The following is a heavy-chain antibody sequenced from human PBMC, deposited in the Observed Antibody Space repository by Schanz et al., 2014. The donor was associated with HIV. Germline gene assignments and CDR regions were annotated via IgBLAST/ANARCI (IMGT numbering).Heavy chain of an antibody. CDR3: ARQGLRFSFWLDY. Sequence: EVQLLESGGHLVQPGGSLRLSCAASGLTFSRHAMSWVRQAPGKGLEWVSVISGSGFTTYYADSVQGRFTISRDNSKNTLYLQMNNLRAEDTAVYGCARQGLRFSFWLDYWGQGTPVTVSS. D-gene: IGHD4-17*01. CDR1: GLTFSRHA. V-gene: IGHV3-23*01. CDR2: ISGSGFTT. J-gene: IGHJ4*02.